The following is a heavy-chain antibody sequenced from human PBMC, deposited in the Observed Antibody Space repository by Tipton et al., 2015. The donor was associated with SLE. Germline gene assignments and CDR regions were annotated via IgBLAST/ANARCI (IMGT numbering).Heavy chain of an antibody. CDR2: IYISGSS. J-gene: IGHJ3*01. CDR3: ARIIAGHGDAFDV. CDR1: GGSISSGSYY. Sequence: TLSLTCSVSGGSISSGSYYWGWIRQPPGKGLEWIGSIYISGSSNYNPSLKSRVTISLDTSKNQVSLKLSFVTAADTAVYYCARIIAGHGDAFDVWGQGTMVTVSS. V-gene: IGHV4-39*07.